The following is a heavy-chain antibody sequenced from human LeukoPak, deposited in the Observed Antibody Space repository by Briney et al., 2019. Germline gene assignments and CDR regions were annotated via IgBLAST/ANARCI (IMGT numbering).Heavy chain of an antibody. CDR2: ISSSSSYI. CDR1: GFTFSSYS. J-gene: IGHJ4*02. V-gene: IGHV3-21*01. CDR3: AKCCRGDADH. Sequence: PGGSLRLSCAASGFTFSSYSMNWVRQAPGKGLEWVSSISSSSSYIYYADSVKGRFTISRDNAKNSLYLQMNSLRAEDTAVYYCAKCCRGDADHWGQGTLVTVSS. D-gene: IGHD2-21*02.